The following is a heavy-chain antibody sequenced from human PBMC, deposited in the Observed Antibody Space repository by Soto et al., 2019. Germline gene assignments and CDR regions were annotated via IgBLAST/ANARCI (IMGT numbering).Heavy chain of an antibody. Sequence: SVKVSCKASGGTFSSYAISWVRQAPGQGLEWMGGIIPIFGTANYAQKFQGRVTITADESTSTAYMELSSLRSEDTAVYYCARESAYYDSSGYYYLDYWGQGTLVTVSS. CDR2: IIPIFGTA. CDR3: ARESAYYDSSGYYYLDY. D-gene: IGHD3-22*01. CDR1: GGTFSSYA. V-gene: IGHV1-69*13. J-gene: IGHJ4*02.